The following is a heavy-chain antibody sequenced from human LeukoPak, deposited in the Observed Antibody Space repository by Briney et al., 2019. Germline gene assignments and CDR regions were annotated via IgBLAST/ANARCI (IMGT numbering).Heavy chain of an antibody. CDR2: IYHSGST. Sequence: SETLSLTCGVSGYSITSGYYWGWIRQPPGKGLEWIGSIYHSGSTYYNPSLKSRVTISVDTSKNQFSLKLSSVTAADTAVYYCAGIPDVLMVYSHAFDIWGQGTMVPVSS. CDR1: GYSITSGYY. V-gene: IGHV4-38-2*01. J-gene: IGHJ3*02. CDR3: AGIPDVLMVYSHAFDI. D-gene: IGHD2-8*01.